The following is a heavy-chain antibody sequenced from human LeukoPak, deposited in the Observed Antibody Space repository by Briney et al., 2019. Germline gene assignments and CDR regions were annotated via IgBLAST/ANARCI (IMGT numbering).Heavy chain of an antibody. CDR3: TRDHSSSLDY. CDR1: GFTFSSYW. D-gene: IGHD6-13*01. J-gene: IGHJ4*02. V-gene: IGHV3-74*01. CDR2: LNRDGSST. Sequence: PGGSLRLSCAASGFTFSSYWMHWVRQAPGKGLVWVSRLNRDGSSTSYADSVKGRFTISRDNAKNTLYLQMNSLRAEDTAVYYCTRDHSSSLDYWGQGTLVTVSS.